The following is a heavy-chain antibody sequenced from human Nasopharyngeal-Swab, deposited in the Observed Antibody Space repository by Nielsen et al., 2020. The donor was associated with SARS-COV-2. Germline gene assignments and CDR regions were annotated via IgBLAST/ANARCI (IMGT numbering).Heavy chain of an antibody. CDR2: IYSGGSST. J-gene: IGHJ6*02. Sequence: GGSLRLSWAASGFTFSSYAMSWVRQAPGKGLEWVSVIYSGGSSTYYADSVKGRFTISRDNSKNTLYLQMNSLRAEDTAVYYCAKDQGALYCSGGSCYSGPQSNYYYGMDVWGQGTTVTVSS. D-gene: IGHD2-15*01. CDR3: AKDQGALYCSGGSCYSGPQSNYYYGMDV. CDR1: GFTFSSYA. V-gene: IGHV3-23*03.